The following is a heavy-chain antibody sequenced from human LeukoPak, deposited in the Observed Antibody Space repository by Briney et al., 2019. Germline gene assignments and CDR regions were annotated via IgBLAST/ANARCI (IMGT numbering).Heavy chain of an antibody. CDR2: IYYSGST. CDR1: GGSISSSSYY. CDR3: ARRAAAVRSSHMDV. V-gene: IGHV4-39*01. Sequence: PSETLSLTCTVSGGSISSSSYYWGWIRQPPGKGLEWIGSIYYSGSTYYNLSLKSRVTISVDTSKNQFSLKLSSVTAADTAVYYCARRAAAVRSSHMDVWGKGTTVTVSS. D-gene: IGHD6-13*01. J-gene: IGHJ6*03.